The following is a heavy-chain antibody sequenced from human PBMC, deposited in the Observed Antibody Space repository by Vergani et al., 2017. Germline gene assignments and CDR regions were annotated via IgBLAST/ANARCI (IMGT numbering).Heavy chain of an antibody. CDR2: ISAYNGDT. V-gene: IGHV1-18*01. J-gene: IGHJ5*02. Sequence: QVQLVQSGAEVKKPGASVKVSCKTSGYTFTNYGLSWVRQAPGQGLEWMGWISAYNGDTKYAQKLQGRVTMTRDTSTSTGYMELRSLRSDDTAVYYCAGDSEQQLTPNWFDPWGQGTLVTVSS. D-gene: IGHD6-13*01. CDR1: GYTFTNYG. CDR3: AGDSEQQLTPNWFDP.